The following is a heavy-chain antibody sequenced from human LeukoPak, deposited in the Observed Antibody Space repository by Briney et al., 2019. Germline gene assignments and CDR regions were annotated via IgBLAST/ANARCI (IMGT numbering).Heavy chain of an antibody. CDR1: GFTFSSYA. V-gene: IGHV3-64D*09. CDR3: VKDRQSITMVRGVGDAFDI. J-gene: IGHJ3*02. CDR2: ISSNGGST. D-gene: IGHD3-10*01. Sequence: AGGSLRLSCSASGFTFSSYAMHWVRQAPGKGLEYVSAISSNGGSTYYADSVKGRFTISRDNSKDTLYLQMSSLRAEDTAVYYCVKDRQSITMVRGVGDAFDIWGQGTMVTVSS.